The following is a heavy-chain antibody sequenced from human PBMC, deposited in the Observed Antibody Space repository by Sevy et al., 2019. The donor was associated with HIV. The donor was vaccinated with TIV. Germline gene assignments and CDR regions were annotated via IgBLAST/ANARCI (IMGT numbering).Heavy chain of an antibody. CDR2: IIPMFATA. CDR3: ARTMSSHASFDY. V-gene: IGHV1-69*13. D-gene: IGHD6-6*01. J-gene: IGHJ4*02. Sequence: ASVKVSCKASGRTFSSYAFSWVRQAPGQGLEWMGGIIPMFATANYVQKFQGRVTITADESTSTAYMELSSLRSEDTAIYYCARTMSSHASFDYWGQGTLVTVSS. CDR1: GRTFSSYA.